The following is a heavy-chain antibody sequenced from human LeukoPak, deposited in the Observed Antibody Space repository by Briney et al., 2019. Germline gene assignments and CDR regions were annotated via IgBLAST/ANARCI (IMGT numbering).Heavy chain of an antibody. D-gene: IGHD6-13*01. V-gene: IGHV4-38-2*01. Sequence: PSETLSLTCAVSGYSISSGYYWGWIRQPPGKGLEWIGSIYHSGSTYYNPSLKSRVTISVGTSKNQFSLKLSSVTAADTAVYYCARHGEQQLVLFDYWGQGTLVTVSS. CDR2: IYHSGST. CDR1: GYSISSGYY. CDR3: ARHGEQQLVLFDY. J-gene: IGHJ4*02.